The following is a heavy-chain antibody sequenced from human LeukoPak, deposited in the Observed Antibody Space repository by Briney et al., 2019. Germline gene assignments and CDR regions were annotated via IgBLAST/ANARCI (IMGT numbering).Heavy chain of an antibody. CDR1: GGSISSGDYY. CDR2: IYSSGNT. D-gene: IGHD2-15*01. CDR3: ARDEGGYCSGGSCYVF. Sequence: SETLSLTCTVSGGSISSGDYYWSWIRQPPGKGLECIGYIYSSGNTYYTPSLKSRLTISVDTSRNQFSLKLSSVTAADTAVYYCARDEGGYCSGGSCYVFWGQGTLVTVSS. V-gene: IGHV4-30-4*01. J-gene: IGHJ4*02.